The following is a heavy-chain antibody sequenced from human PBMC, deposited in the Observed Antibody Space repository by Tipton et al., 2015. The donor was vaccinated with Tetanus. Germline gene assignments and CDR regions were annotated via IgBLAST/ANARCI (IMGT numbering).Heavy chain of an antibody. V-gene: IGHV4-31*03. J-gene: IGHJ5*02. CDR1: GGSINTGDFL. CDR2: ISNRGNS. Sequence: TLSLTCTVSGGSINTGDFLWTWIRQHPRTGLEWIGYISNRGNSYSNPSLKGRVSLSVDKSASQFSLRLSSVTSADSAVYYCAAESARGNNWFSPWGQGVLVIVSS. CDR3: AAESARGNNWFSP.